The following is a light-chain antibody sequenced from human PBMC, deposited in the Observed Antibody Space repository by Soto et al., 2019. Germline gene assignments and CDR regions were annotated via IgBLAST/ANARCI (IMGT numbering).Light chain of an antibody. J-gene: IGKJ4*01. V-gene: IGKV3-15*01. Sequence: EIVMTQSPATLSVSLGERVALSCRASQSVSTTVAWYQQKPGQAPRLLIYGASTRATGIPARFSGSGSGTEFTLSIGSLQSEDFAVYYCHQYNNWPPAFGGGTKVDTK. CDR1: QSVSTT. CDR2: GAS. CDR3: HQYNNWPPA.